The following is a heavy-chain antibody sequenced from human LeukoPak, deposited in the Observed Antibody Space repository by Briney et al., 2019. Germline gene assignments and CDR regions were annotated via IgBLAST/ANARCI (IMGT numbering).Heavy chain of an antibody. J-gene: IGHJ4*02. CDR2: VYSGGST. V-gene: IGHV3-53*01. Sequence: GGSLRLSCAASGFTVSSNYMSWVRQSPGKGLEWVSVVYSGGSTYYADSVKGRFTISRDNSHNTLSLQMNSLRAEDTAVYYCVKGRGASSGYVGDYWGQGTLVTVSS. CDR3: VKGRGASSGYVGDY. CDR1: GFTVSSNY. D-gene: IGHD3-22*01.